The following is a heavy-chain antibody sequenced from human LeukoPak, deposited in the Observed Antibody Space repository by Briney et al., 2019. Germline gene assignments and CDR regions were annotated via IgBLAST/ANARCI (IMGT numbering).Heavy chain of an antibody. V-gene: IGHV2-26*01. Sequence: SGPVLVKPTETLTLTCTVSGFSLSNARMGVSWIRQPPGKALEWLAHIFSNDEKSYSTSLKSSLTITKDAYKSQVVLTKTNMDPVDTATYYCARIRTRGYCSGGSCYENDAFDIWGQGTMVTVSS. D-gene: IGHD2-15*01. CDR1: GFSLSNARMG. CDR2: IFSNDEK. J-gene: IGHJ3*02. CDR3: ARIRTRGYCSGGSCYENDAFDI.